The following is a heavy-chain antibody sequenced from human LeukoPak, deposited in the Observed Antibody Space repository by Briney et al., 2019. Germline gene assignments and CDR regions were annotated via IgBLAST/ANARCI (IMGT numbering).Heavy chain of an antibody. Sequence: SVKVSCKASGGTFSSYAISWVRQAPGQGLEWMGGIIPIFGTANYAQKFQGRVTITADESTSTAYMELSSLRSEDTAVYYRARGYYDYVWGSYRYTGSFDYWGQGTLVTVSS. D-gene: IGHD3-16*02. V-gene: IGHV1-69*13. CDR2: IIPIFGTA. CDR3: ARGYYDYVWGSYRYTGSFDY. CDR1: GGTFSSYA. J-gene: IGHJ4*02.